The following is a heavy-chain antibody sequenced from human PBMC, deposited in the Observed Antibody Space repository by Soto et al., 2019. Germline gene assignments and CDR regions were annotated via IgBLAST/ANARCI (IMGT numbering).Heavy chain of an antibody. CDR2: IVVGSGNT. Sequence: ASVKVSCKASGYTFTSYAMNWVRQARGQRLEWIGWIVVGSGNTNYAQKFQERVTITRDMSTSTAYMELSSLRSEDTAVYYCAADPPPDTAMVTGYYYYYGMDVWGQGTTVTVSS. D-gene: IGHD5-18*01. V-gene: IGHV1-58*02. J-gene: IGHJ6*02. CDR3: AADPPPDTAMVTGYYYYYGMDV. CDR1: GYTFTSYA.